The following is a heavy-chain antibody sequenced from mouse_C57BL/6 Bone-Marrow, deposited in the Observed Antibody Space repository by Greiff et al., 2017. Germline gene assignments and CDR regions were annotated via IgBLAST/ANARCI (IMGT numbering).Heavy chain of an antibody. J-gene: IGHJ4*01. CDR1: GFTFSSYG. CDR3: ARWLYAMDY. Sequence: EVKLVESGGDLVKPGGSLKLSCAASGFTFSSYGMSWVRQTPDKRLEWVATISSGGSYTYYPDSVKGRFTISRDNAKNTLYLQMGSLKSEDTAMYYCARWLYAMDYWGQGTSVTVSS. V-gene: IGHV5-6*01. CDR2: ISSGGSYT.